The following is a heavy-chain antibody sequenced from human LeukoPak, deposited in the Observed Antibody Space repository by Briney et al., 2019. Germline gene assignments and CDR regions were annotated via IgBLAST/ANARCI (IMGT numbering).Heavy chain of an antibody. CDR1: GGTFSSYA. J-gene: IGHJ6*03. D-gene: IGHD6-6*01. CDR2: IIPIFGTA. CDR3: ARDGYSSSSVYYYYYMDV. Sequence: SVKVSCKASGGTFSSYAISWVRQAPGQGLEWMGGIIPIFGTANYAQKFQGRVTITADKSTSTAYMELSSLRSEDAAVYYCARDGYSSSSVYYYYYMDVWGKGTTVTVSS. V-gene: IGHV1-69*06.